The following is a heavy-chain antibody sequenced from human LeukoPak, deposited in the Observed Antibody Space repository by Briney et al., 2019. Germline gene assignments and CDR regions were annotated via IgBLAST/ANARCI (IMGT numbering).Heavy chain of an antibody. J-gene: IGHJ4*02. CDR1: GFTFSSYE. Sequence: GGSLRLSCAASGFTFSSYEMNWVRQAPGKGLEWVSYISSSGSTIYYADSVKGRFTISRDNAKNSLYLQMNSLRAEDTAVYYCARAGYDSSDYWGQGTLVTVSS. D-gene: IGHD3-22*01. CDR3: ARAGYDSSDY. V-gene: IGHV3-48*03. CDR2: ISSSGSTI.